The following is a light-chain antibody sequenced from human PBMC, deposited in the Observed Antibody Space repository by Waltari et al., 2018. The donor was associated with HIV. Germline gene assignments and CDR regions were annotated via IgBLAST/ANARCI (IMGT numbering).Light chain of an antibody. V-gene: IGLV1-44*01. J-gene: IGLJ1*01. CDR2: SNN. CDR1: SSNIVSNT. Sequence: QSVLTQPPSASGTPGQRVTLSCSGSSSNIVSNTVNWYQQLPGTAPKLLIYSNNQRPSGVPDRFSGSKSGTSASLAISGLQSEDEADYYCAAWDDSLNGLYVFGTGTKVTVL. CDR3: AAWDDSLNGLYV.